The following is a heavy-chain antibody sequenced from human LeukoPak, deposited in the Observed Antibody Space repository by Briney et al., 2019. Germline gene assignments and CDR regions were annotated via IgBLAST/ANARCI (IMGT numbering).Heavy chain of an antibody. Sequence: GGSLRLSCAASGFTFSNYGMHWVRQAPGKGLEWVALIWYDGSNKYYTDSVKGRLTISRDNSKDTLFLQMNSLGAEDTAVYYCAREGPRGNSQFDYWGQGTLVTVSS. CDR2: IWYDGSNK. J-gene: IGHJ4*02. CDR1: GFTFSNYG. V-gene: IGHV3-33*01. D-gene: IGHD2/OR15-2a*01. CDR3: AREGPRGNSQFDY.